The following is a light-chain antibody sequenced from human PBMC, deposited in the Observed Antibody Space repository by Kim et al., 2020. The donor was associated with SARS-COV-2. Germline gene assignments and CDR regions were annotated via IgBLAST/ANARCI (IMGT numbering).Light chain of an antibody. Sequence: QLVLTQSPSASASLGASVKLTCTLNSARSNFAVARHQQQPGRVPRFLMKLNSDGSHTKGDGIPARFSGSSSGAERYLTISSLQSEDEADYYCQTWGTAIWVFGGGTQLTVL. J-gene: IGLJ3*02. CDR1: SARSNFA. CDR3: QTWGTAIWV. CDR2: LNSDGSH. V-gene: IGLV4-69*01.